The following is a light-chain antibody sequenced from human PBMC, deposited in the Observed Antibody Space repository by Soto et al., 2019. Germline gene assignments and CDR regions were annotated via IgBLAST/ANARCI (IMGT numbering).Light chain of an antibody. Sequence: DIPMTQSPSSLSASLGDRATITCQASQNINNYLNWYQQKPGRAPKLLIYDASNLEAGVPSRFRGSGFGTDFTFTISRLQPEDIATYYCQQYENLPTFGQGTRLEIK. CDR2: DAS. CDR1: QNINNY. CDR3: QQYENLPT. J-gene: IGKJ5*01. V-gene: IGKV1-33*01.